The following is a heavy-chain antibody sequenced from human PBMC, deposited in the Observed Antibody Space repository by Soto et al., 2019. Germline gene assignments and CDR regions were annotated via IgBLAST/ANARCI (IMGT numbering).Heavy chain of an antibody. CDR1: GGTFSSHA. Sequence: QVQLVQSGAEVKKPGSSVKVSCKASGGTFSSHAISWVRQAPGQGLEWMGGIIPFFKATNYAQKFQGRVTITADDSTSTAYMDLYSLRSEDTAVCYCARDVPLNYYDGTFSYYAMDVWGQGTTVTVSS. CDR2: IIPFFKAT. CDR3: ARDVPLNYYDGTFSYYAMDV. D-gene: IGHD3-16*01. V-gene: IGHV1-69*01. J-gene: IGHJ6*02.